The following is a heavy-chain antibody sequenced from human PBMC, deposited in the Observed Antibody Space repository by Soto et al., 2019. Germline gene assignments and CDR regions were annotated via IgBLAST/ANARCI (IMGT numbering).Heavy chain of an antibody. CDR3: ASGGTTVNRRFDF. D-gene: IGHD4-4*01. CDR1: GSTSRSSA. V-gene: IGHV1-69*01. Sequence: QVQVVQSGAEVQKPGSSVRVSCKASGSTSRSSAITWMRQAPGQGLEWMGGIIPILDTTDYAQKFQGRVTFTADESTSTVYMELTSLTSEDTAVYYCASGGTTVNRRFDFCGQGTLVTVSS. J-gene: IGHJ4*02. CDR2: IIPILDTT.